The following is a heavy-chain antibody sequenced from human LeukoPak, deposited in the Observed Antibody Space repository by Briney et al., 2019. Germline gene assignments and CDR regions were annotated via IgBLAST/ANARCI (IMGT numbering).Heavy chain of an antibody. V-gene: IGHV3-30*04. CDR2: ISYDGSNK. D-gene: IGHD1-26*01. J-gene: IGHJ3*02. CDR3: ARSGRGGAFDI. Sequence: GGSLRLSCAASGFTFSSYAMHWVRQAPGKGLEWVAVISYDGSNKYYADSVKGRFTISRDNSKNTLYLQMNSLRADDTAVYYCARSGRGGAFDIWGQGTMVTVSS. CDR1: GFTFSSYA.